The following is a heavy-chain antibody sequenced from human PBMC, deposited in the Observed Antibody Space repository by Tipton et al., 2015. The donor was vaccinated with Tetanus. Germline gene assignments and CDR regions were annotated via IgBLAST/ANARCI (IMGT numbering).Heavy chain of an antibody. CDR3: ARRGEARANWFDS. V-gene: IGHV3-48*01. CDR1: GFSFRDYG. D-gene: IGHD2-21*01. CDR2: ISYSSSSV. Sequence: SLRLSCAASGFSFRDYGMNWVRQAPGKGLEWVSYISYSSSSVYYADSVKGRFVVSRDNAKNSLYLQMNTLRADDTAVYYCARRGEARANWFDSWGQGTLVTVSS. J-gene: IGHJ5*01.